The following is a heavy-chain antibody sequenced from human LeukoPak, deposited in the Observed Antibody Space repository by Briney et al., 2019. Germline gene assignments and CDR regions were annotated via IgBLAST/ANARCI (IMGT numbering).Heavy chain of an antibody. CDR3: ARGIPYYDFWSGYFRPYYYYGMDV. V-gene: IGHV1-8*01. J-gene: IGHJ6*02. CDR2: MNPNSGNT. Sequence: APVKVSCKASGYTFTSYDINWVRQATGQGLEWMGWMNPNSGNTGYAQKFQGRVTMTRNTSISTAYMELSSLRSEDTAVYYCARGIPYYDFWSGYFRPYYYYGMDVWGQGTTVTVSS. CDR1: GYTFTSYD. D-gene: IGHD3-3*01.